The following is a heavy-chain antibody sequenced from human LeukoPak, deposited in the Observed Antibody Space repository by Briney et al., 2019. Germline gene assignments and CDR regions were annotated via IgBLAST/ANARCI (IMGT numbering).Heavy chain of an antibody. J-gene: IGHJ3*02. CDR1: GGSISSYY. V-gene: IGHV4-59*01. D-gene: IGHD3-22*01. CDR3: ARAGYYDSSGYYGAFDI. Sequence: SETLSLTCTVSGGSISSYYWSWIRQPPGKGLEWIGYIYYSGSTNYNPSLKSRVTISVDTSKNQFSLKLSSVTAADTAVYYCARAGYYDSSGYYGAFDIWGQGTMVTVSS. CDR2: IYYSGST.